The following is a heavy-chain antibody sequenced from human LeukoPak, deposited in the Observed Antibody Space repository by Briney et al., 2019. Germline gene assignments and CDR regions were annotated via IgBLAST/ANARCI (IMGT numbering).Heavy chain of an antibody. D-gene: IGHD6-13*01. CDR2: ISGSGGNT. CDR1: GLTFSSYT. Sequence: GGSLRLSCAASGLTFSSYTMSWVRQAPGKGLEWVSGISGSGGNTYYADSVKGRFTISRDNSKNTLYLQMNSLRAEDTAIYYCAKGQGAAGVTGRSSNWFDPWGQGTLVTVSS. CDR3: AKGQGAAGVTGRSSNWFDP. V-gene: IGHV3-23*01. J-gene: IGHJ5*02.